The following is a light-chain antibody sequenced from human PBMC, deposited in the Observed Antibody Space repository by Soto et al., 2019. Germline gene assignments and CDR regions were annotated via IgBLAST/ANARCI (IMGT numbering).Light chain of an antibody. J-gene: IGKJ5*01. CDR3: MQALQAPIT. CDR2: LGS. V-gene: IGKV2-28*01. CDR1: QSLLHSNGYNY. Sequence: DIVMTQSPLALPVTPGEPAPISCRSSQSLLHSNGYNYLDWYLQKPGQSPQLLIYLGSNRASGVPDRFSGSGSGTDFTLSISTVEAGDVGVYYCMQALQAPITFGKGTRLEIK.